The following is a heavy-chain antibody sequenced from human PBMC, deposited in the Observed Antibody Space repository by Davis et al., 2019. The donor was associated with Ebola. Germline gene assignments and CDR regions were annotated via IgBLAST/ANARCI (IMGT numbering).Heavy chain of an antibody. V-gene: IGHV3-23*01. CDR3: AKGEWEIPSIFDY. CDR2: ISGSATST. J-gene: IGHJ4*02. Sequence: GESLKISCAASGFTFYRYEMNWVRQAPGKGLEWVSYISGSATSTFYADSVKGRFTISRDNSKNTLYLQMNSLRPEDTAVYYCAKGEWEIPSIFDYWGQGTLVTVSS. CDR1: GFTFYRYE. D-gene: IGHD1-26*01.